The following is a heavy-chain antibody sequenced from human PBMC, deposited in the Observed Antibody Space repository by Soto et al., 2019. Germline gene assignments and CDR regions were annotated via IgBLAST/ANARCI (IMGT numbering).Heavy chain of an antibody. V-gene: IGHV3-23*01. CDR2: ISGSGGST. J-gene: IGHJ6*02. Sequence: EVQLLESGGGLVQPGGSLRLSCAASGFTFSSYAMSWVRQAPGKGLEWVSAISGSGGSTYYADSVKGRFTIARDNSKNKLYLQMNSLRAEDTAVYYCAKGKATLVRYYGMDVWGQGTTVTVSS. CDR3: AKGKATLVRYYGMDV. D-gene: IGHD2-15*01. CDR1: GFTFSSYA.